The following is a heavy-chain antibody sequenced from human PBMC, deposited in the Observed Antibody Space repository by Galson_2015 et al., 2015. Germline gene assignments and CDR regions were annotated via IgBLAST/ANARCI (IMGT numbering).Heavy chain of an antibody. CDR2: IIPIFGTA. CDR1: GGTFSSYA. V-gene: IGHV1-69*13. CDR3: ASVVVPAANYYYGMDV. Sequence: SVKVSCKASGGTFSSYAISWVRQAPGQGLEWMGGIIPIFGTANYAQKFQGRATITADESTSTAYMELSSLRSEDTAVYYCASVVVPAANYYYGMDVWGQGTTATVSS. D-gene: IGHD2-2*01. J-gene: IGHJ6*02.